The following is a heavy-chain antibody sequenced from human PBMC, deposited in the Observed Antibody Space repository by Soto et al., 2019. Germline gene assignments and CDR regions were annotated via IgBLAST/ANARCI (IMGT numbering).Heavy chain of an antibody. Sequence: SETLSLTCAVYGGSVSCYYWSWIRQPPGKGLEWIGEINHSGSTNYNPSLKSRVTISVDTSKNQFSLKLSSVTAADTAVYYCARTDYYDSSGYYSYWGQGALVTVSS. J-gene: IGHJ4*02. V-gene: IGHV4-34*01. CDR1: GGSVSCYY. CDR3: ARTDYYDSSGYYSY. CDR2: INHSGST. D-gene: IGHD3-22*01.